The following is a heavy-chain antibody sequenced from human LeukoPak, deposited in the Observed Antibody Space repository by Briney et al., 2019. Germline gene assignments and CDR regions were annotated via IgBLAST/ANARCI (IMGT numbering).Heavy chain of an antibody. V-gene: IGHV3-21*01. CDR3: AREDIAVGNWYFDL. D-gene: IGHD6-19*01. CDR2: ISSSSSYI. J-gene: IGHJ2*01. CDR1: GFTFSSYS. Sequence: GGSLRLSCAASGFTFSSYSMNCVRQAPGKGLEWVSSISSSSSYIYYADSVKGRFTISRDNAKNSLYLQMNSLRAEDTAVYHCAREDIAVGNWYFDLWGRGTLVTVSS.